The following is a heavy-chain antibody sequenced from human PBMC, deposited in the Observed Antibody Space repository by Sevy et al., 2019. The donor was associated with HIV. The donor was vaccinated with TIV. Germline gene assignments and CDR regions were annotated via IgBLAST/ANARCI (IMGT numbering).Heavy chain of an antibody. Sequence: GGSLRLSCGASGFTFSSYAMTWVRQAPGKGLEWVSTIRGTGGSTYYADSVKGRFTISRDNSKNMLYLQMNSLRAEDTAVYYCAVEEGSSGYSPLDYWGQGTLVTVSS. J-gene: IGHJ4*02. V-gene: IGHV3-23*01. CDR1: GFTFSSYA. CDR3: AVEEGSSGYSPLDY. CDR2: IRGTGGST. D-gene: IGHD3-22*01.